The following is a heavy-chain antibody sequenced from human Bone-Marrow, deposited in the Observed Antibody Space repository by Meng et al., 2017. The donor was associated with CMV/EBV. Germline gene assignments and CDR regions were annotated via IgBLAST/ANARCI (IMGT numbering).Heavy chain of an antibody. V-gene: IGHV1-8*01. J-gene: IGHJ5*02. CDR3: ARSPARYCSSTTCYVANWFDP. CDR1: NYD. D-gene: IGHD2-2*01. Sequence: NYDSNWVRQATGPGPEWMGWMNPNSGNTGYAQKFRGRVTMTRNTSISTAYMELSSLRSEDTAVYYCARSPARYCSSTTCYVANWFDPWGQGTLVTVSS. CDR2: MNPNSGNT.